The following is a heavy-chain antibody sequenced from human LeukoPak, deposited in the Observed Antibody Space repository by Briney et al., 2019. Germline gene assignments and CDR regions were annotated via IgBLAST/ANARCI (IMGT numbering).Heavy chain of an antibody. CDR3: VRDPATDAGYDYPLPFHF. D-gene: IGHD5-12*01. CDR1: GYTFTSYD. V-gene: IGHV1-69*13. J-gene: IGHJ3*01. Sequence: VASVKVSCKASGYTFTSYDIDWVRQAPGQGLEWMGGIIPIFGTANYAQKFQGRVAITADESTSTSYMHLNSLRSEDTAVYYCVRDPATDAGYDYPLPFHFWGHGTMVTVSS. CDR2: IIPIFGTA.